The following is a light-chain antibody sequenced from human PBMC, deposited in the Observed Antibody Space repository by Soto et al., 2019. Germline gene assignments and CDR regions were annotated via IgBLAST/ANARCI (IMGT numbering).Light chain of an antibody. CDR1: KLGDKY. CDR3: QAWDSSTYVV. V-gene: IGLV3-1*01. CDR2: QDS. Sequence: YELTQPPSVSVSPGQTASITCSGDKLGDKYACWYQQKPGQSPVLVIYQDSKRPSGIPERFSGSNSGNTATLTISGTQAMDEADYYCQAWDSSTYVVFGGGNKLTVL. J-gene: IGLJ2*01.